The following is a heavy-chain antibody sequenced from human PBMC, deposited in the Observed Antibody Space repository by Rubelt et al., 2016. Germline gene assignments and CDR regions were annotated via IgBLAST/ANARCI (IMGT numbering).Heavy chain of an antibody. CDR3: AKGAGWWGY. V-gene: IGHV4-59*01. J-gene: IGHJ4*02. D-gene: IGHD6-13*01. CDR2: IHDSGKT. Sequence: QVQLQESGPGLVKPSETLSLTCSVSGGSISSDYWSWLRQPPGKGLEWIAYIHDSGKTNYNPSLKSRVTISVDTSKKQFSLNLSSVTAADSAGYYCAKGAGWWGYWGQGILVTVSS. CDR1: GGSISSDY.